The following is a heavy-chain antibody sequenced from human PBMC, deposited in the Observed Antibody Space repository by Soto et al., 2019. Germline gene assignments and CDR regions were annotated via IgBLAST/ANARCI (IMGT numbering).Heavy chain of an antibody. Sequence: SETLSLTCTISGGSISSYYWSWIRQPPGKGLEWIGEINHSGSTNYNPSLKSRVTISVDTSKNQFSLKLSSVTAADTAVYYCARGWQLRYYYGMDVWGQGTTVTVSS. CDR2: INHSGST. D-gene: IGHD6-13*01. J-gene: IGHJ6*02. CDR3: ARGWQLRYYYGMDV. V-gene: IGHV4-34*01. CDR1: GGSISSYY.